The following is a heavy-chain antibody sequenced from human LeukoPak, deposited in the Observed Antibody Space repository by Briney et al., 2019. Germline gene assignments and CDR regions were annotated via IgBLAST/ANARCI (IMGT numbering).Heavy chain of an antibody. Sequence: SESLSLTCTVSGGSISNYYWSWIRQPPGKGLEWIGYIYYSGSTSYNPSLKGRVAIAVETSKNQFSVNLSSVTAADTAVYYCARATYDGPLYFGYWGQGTLVTVSS. CDR3: ARATYDGPLYFGY. J-gene: IGHJ4*02. V-gene: IGHV4-59*01. D-gene: IGHD3-3*01. CDR1: GGSISNYY. CDR2: IYYSGST.